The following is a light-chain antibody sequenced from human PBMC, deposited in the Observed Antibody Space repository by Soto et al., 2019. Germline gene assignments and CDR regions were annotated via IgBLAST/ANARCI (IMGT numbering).Light chain of an antibody. CDR1: QSVLYSSNNKNN. CDR3: QQYYSAPET. V-gene: IGKV4-1*01. CDR2: WAS. Sequence: EIVMTQSPDSLAVSLGERASINCKSSQSVLYSSNNKNNLAWYQQKPGQPPKLLIFWASTRDSGVPDRFSGSGSGTDFTLTISGLQAEDVAVYYCQQYYSAPETFGQGTRVEIK. J-gene: IGKJ1*01.